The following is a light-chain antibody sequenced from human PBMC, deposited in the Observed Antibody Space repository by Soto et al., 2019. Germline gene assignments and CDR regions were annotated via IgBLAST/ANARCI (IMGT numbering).Light chain of an antibody. V-gene: IGKV3-15*01. J-gene: IGKJ1*01. CDR2: GAS. CDR3: QQYNNWLAT. CDR1: QSVSSN. Sequence: EIFLTQSPDTLSLSPGERATLSCRASQSVSSNLAWYQQKPGQAPRLLIYGASTRATGIPARFSGSGSGTEFTLTISSLQSEDFAVYYCQQYNNWLATFGQGTKVDIK.